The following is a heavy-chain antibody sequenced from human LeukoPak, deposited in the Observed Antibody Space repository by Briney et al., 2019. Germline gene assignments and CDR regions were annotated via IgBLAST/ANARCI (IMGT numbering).Heavy chain of an antibody. CDR1: GYTFTSCD. CDR2: MNPNSGNT. CDR3: TRGSSGRRDN. Sequence: ASVKVSCKASGYTFTSCDINWVRQATGPGLEWMGRMNPNSGNTGYGQSFQGRITMTRDISIGTAYMELSNLTSEDTAIYYCTRGSSGRRDNWGQGTLVTVSA. D-gene: IGHD6-19*01. V-gene: IGHV1-8*01. J-gene: IGHJ4*02.